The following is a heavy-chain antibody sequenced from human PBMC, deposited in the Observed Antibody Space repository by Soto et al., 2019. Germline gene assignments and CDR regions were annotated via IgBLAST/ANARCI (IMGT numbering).Heavy chain of an antibody. V-gene: IGHV3-30*18. D-gene: IGHD6-13*01. CDR1: GFTFSSYG. J-gene: IGHJ6*02. Sequence: QVQLVESGGGVVQPGRSLRLSCAASGFTFSSYGMHWVRQAPGKGLEWVAVISYDGSNKYYADSVKGRFTISRDNSKNTLYLQMNSLRAEYTDVYYCAKDHYSSSWDLYCGMDVWGQGATVTVSS. CDR2: ISYDGSNK. CDR3: AKDHYSSSWDLYCGMDV.